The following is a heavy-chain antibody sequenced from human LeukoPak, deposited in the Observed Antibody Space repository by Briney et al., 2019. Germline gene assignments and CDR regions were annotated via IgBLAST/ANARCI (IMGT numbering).Heavy chain of an antibody. J-gene: IGHJ4*02. CDR1: GGSISSGGYY. V-gene: IGHV4-30-2*01. CDR3: ARGAYYYDSSGPIDFDY. D-gene: IGHD3-22*01. CDR2: IYHSGST. Sequence: SETLSLTCTVSGGSISSGGYYWSWIRQPPGKGLEWIGYIYHSGSTYYNPSLKSRVTISVDRSKNQFSLKLSSVTAADTAVYYCARGAYYYDSSGPIDFDYWGQGTLVTVSS.